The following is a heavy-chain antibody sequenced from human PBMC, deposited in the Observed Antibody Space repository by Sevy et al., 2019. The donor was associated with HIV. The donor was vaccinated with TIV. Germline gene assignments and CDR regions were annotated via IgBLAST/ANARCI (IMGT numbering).Heavy chain of an antibody. CDR1: GYTFTGHY. CDR3: ARDFPYCSGGSCYSPYDAFDI. CDR2: INPNSRST. V-gene: IGHV1-2*02. J-gene: IGHJ3*02. Sequence: DAVKVSCKASGYTFTGHYMHWVRQAPGQGLEWMGWINPNSRSTDYAQKFQGRVTLTRDTSISTAYLELSRLTSVDTAAYHCARDFPYCSGGSCYSPYDAFDIWGQGTMVSVSS. D-gene: IGHD2-15*01.